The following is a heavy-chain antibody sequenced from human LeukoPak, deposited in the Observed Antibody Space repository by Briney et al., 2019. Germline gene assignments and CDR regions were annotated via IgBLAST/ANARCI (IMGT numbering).Heavy chain of an antibody. J-gene: IGHJ4*02. V-gene: IGHV4-59*12. D-gene: IGHD6-19*01. CDR3: ARVGGSGWPRGKFDY. Sequence: PSETLSLTCTVSGGSISSYYWSWIRQPPGKGLEWIGYIYYSGSTNYNPSLKSRVTISVDTSKNQFSLNLSSVTAADTAIYYCARVGGSGWPRGKFDYWGQGSVVTVSS. CDR2: IYYSGST. CDR1: GGSISSYY.